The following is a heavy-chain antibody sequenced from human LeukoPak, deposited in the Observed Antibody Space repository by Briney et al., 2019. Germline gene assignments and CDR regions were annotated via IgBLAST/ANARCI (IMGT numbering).Heavy chain of an antibody. V-gene: IGHV3-21*01. D-gene: IGHD2-21*02. CDR1: GYTFSRHG. CDR3: ARDPTVVTAFDY. J-gene: IGHJ4*02. Sequence: GGSLRLSCAASGYTFSRHGIHWVRQAPGKGLEWVSSISSSSSYIYYADSVKGRFTISRDNAKNSLYLQMNSLRAEDTAVYYCARDPTVVTAFDYWGQGTLVTVSS. CDR2: ISSSSSYI.